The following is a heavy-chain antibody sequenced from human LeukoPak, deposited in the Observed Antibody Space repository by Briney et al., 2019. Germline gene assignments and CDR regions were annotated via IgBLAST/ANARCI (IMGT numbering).Heavy chain of an antibody. CDR1: GFTFNSYA. CDR3: AKGVNGYSSSWYDY. Sequence: GGSLRLSCAASGFTFNSYAMTWVRQAPGKGLEWVSVISVSGGTTDYADSVKGRFTISRDNSKNTLYLQMNSLRAEDTAVYFCAKGVNGYSSSWYDYWGQGTLVTVSS. CDR2: ISVSGGTT. J-gene: IGHJ4*02. V-gene: IGHV3-23*01. D-gene: IGHD6-13*01.